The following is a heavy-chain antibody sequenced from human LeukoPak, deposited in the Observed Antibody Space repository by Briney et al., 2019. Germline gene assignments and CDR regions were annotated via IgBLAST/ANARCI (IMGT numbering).Heavy chain of an antibody. V-gene: IGHV4-39*01. CDR2: IYYSGST. CDR1: GGSISSSSYY. J-gene: IGHJ3*02. CDR3: AEDYSGRFKHAFDI. D-gene: IGHD1-26*01. Sequence: SETLSLTCTVSGGSISSSSYYWGWIRQPPGKGLEWIGSIYYSGSTYYNPSLKSRVTISVDTSKNQFSLKLSSVTAADTAVYYCAEDYSGRFKHAFDIWGQGTMVTVSS.